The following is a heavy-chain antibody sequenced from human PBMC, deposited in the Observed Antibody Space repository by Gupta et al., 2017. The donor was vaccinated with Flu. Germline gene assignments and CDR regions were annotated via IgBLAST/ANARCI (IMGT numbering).Heavy chain of an antibody. D-gene: IGHD1-1*01. CDR3: ARAPDTTYYYYYGMDL. V-gene: IGHV1-69*01. Sequence: SWVRQAPGQGLEWMGGIIPIFGTANYAQKFQGRVTITADESTSTAYMELSSLRSEDTAVYYCARAPDTTYYYYYGMDLWGQGTTVTVSS. CDR2: IIPIFGTA. J-gene: IGHJ6*02.